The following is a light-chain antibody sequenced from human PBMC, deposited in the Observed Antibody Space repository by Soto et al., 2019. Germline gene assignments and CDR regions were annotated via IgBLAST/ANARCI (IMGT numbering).Light chain of an antibody. J-gene: IGKJ4*01. V-gene: IGKV3D-11*01. CDR2: DAS. Sequence: TLSLSPGERATLSCRASQGVSSYLAWYQQKPGQAPRLLIYDASNRATGTPARFSGSGPGTDFTLTISSLEPEDFAVYYCQQRSNWPLTFGGGTKVDIK. CDR3: QQRSNWPLT. CDR1: QGVSSY.